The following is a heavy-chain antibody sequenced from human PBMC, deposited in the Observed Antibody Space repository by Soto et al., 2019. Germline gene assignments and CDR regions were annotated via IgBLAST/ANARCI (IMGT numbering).Heavy chain of an antibody. CDR1: GGSFSGYY. D-gene: IGHD3-22*01. V-gene: IGHV4-34*01. Sequence: PSETLSLTCAVYGGSFSGYYWSWIRQPPGKGLEWIGEINHSGSTNYNPSLKSRVTISVDTSKNQFSLKLSSVTAADTAVYYCARVPSYYYDSSGYVVFDYWGQGTLVTVSS. J-gene: IGHJ4*02. CDR3: ARVPSYYYDSSGYVVFDY. CDR2: INHSGST.